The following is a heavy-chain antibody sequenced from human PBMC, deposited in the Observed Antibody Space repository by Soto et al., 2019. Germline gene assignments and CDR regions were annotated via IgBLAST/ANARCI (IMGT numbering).Heavy chain of an antibody. V-gene: IGHV4-34*01. CDR3: ARAPPSYDYVWGSYRPDAFDV. Sequence: QVQQQQWGAGLLKPSETLSLTCAVYGGSFSNHYWSWIRQPPGKGLEWIGEINHSGSTNYNPSLKSRVTISVDMSKNQFSLKLSSVTAADTAVYYCARAPPSYDYVWGSYRPDAFDVWGQGTMVTVSS. CDR1: GGSFSNHY. J-gene: IGHJ3*01. D-gene: IGHD3-16*02. CDR2: INHSGST.